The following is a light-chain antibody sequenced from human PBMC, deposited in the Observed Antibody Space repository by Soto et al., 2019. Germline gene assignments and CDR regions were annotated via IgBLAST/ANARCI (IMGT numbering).Light chain of an antibody. CDR1: QSIGSY. J-gene: IGKJ1*01. CDR3: QQYNSYSWT. Sequence: DIQMTQSASSLSASVGDRVTITCRASQSIGSYLNWNQQKPGKAPNLLIHGGSILQSGVPPRFSGGGGGTDFTLTISSPQPDDIATYSCQQYNSYSWTFGQGTKVDI. CDR2: GGS. V-gene: IGKV1-5*01.